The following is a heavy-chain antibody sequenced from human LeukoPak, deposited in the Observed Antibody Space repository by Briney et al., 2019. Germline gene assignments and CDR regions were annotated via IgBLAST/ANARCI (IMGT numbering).Heavy chain of an antibody. D-gene: IGHD2-2*02. CDR1: GYTFTSYG. J-gene: IGHJ1*01. V-gene: IGHV1-18*01. CDR3: ARDPQYCSSTSCYMYFQH. Sequence: ASVKVSCKASGYTFTSYGISWVRQAPGQGLEWMGWISAYNGNTNYAQKLQSRVTMTTDASTSTAYMELRSLRSDDTAVYYCARDPQYCSSTSCYMYFQHWGQGTLVTVSS. CDR2: ISAYNGNT.